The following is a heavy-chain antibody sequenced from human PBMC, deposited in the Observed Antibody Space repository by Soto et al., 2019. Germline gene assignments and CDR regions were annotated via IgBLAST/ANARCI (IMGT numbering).Heavy chain of an antibody. D-gene: IGHD3-22*01. V-gene: IGHV4-59*08. CDR2: IYYSGST. CDR3: ARVFRGYYYDSSGSRINFDY. J-gene: IGHJ4*02. CDR1: GGSISSYY. Sequence: SETLSLTCTVSGGSISSYYWSWIRQPPGKGLEWIGYIYYSGSTNYDPSLKSRVTISVDTSKNQFSLKLSSVTAADTAVYYCARVFRGYYYDSSGSRINFDYWGQGTLVTVSS.